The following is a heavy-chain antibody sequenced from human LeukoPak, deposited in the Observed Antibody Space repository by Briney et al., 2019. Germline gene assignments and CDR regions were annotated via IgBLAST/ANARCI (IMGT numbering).Heavy chain of an antibody. D-gene: IGHD3-22*01. J-gene: IGHJ4*02. CDR1: GFTFSSYA. Sequence: GGSLRLSCAASGFTFSSYAMSWVRRAPGKGLEWGSAISGSGGSTYYTDSVKGRFTISRDNSKNTLYLQMNSLRAEDTAVYYCAKDDTIYYYDSSGYYPFDYWGQGTLVTVSS. CDR2: ISGSGGST. CDR3: AKDDTIYYYDSSGYYPFDY. V-gene: IGHV3-23*01.